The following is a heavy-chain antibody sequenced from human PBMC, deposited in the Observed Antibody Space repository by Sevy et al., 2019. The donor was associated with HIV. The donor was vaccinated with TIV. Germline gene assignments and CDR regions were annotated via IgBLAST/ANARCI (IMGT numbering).Heavy chain of an antibody. CDR2: INSDGSST. V-gene: IGHV3-74*01. CDR1: GFTFSSYW. D-gene: IGHD3-3*01. J-gene: IGHJ6*02. CDR3: ARGRKDYDFWSGAKFKCNYGMDV. Sequence: GGSLRLSCAASGFTFSSYWMHWVRQAPGKGLVWVSRINSDGSSTSYADSVKGRFTISRDNAKNTLYLQMNSLRAEDTAVYYCARGRKDYDFWSGAKFKCNYGMDVWGQGTTVTVSS.